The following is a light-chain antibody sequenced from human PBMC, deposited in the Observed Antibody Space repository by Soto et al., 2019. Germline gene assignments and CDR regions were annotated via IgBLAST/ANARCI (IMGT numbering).Light chain of an antibody. Sequence: DIQVTQSPSSVSASVGDRVTITCRASQGISSYLAWYQQKPGKAPELLIYAASTLQSGVPSRFSGSGSGTDFTLTISSLQPEDFATYYCQQSYSTPCTFGQGTKVDIK. CDR1: QGISSY. CDR2: AAS. J-gene: IGKJ1*01. V-gene: IGKV1-39*01. CDR3: QQSYSTPCT.